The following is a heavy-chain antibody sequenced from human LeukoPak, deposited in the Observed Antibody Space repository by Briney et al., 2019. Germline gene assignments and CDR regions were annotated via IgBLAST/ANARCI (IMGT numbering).Heavy chain of an antibody. V-gene: IGHV3-23*01. J-gene: IGHJ4*02. CDR2: ISGSGDNT. D-gene: IGHD3-10*01. CDR1: GFTFNSYG. CDR3: AKDPTYGSGSYGDY. Sequence: GGSLRLSCAASGFTFNSYGMTWVRQAAGKGLEWVSAISGSGDNTYYGDSVKGRFTVSRDNSKNTLYLQMYSLRGEDTAVYYCAKDPTYGSGSYGDYWGQGTLVTVSS.